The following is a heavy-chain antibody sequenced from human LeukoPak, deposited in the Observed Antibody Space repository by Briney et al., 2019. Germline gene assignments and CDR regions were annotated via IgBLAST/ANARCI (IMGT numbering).Heavy chain of an antibody. CDR1: GGSISSSSYY. CDR2: IYYSGST. Sequence: SETLSLTCTVSGGSISSSSYYWGWIRQPPGKGLEWIVSIYYSGSTYYNPSLKSRVTISVDTSKNQFSLKLSSVTAADTAVYYCASSLNTYYDILTGLKYYFDYWGQGTLVTVSS. D-gene: IGHD3-9*01. J-gene: IGHJ4*02. CDR3: ASSLNTYYDILTGLKYYFDY. V-gene: IGHV4-39*01.